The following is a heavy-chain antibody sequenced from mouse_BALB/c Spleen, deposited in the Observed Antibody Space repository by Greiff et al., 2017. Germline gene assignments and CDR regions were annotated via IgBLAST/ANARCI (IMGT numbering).Heavy chain of an antibody. Sequence: EVQLVESGGGLVKPGGSLKLSCAASGFTFSDYYMYWVRQTPEKRLEWVATISDGGSYTYYPDSVKGRFTISRDNAKNYLYLQMSSLKSEDTAMYYCARDHYYRYDGDWYFDVWGAGTTVTVSA. D-gene: IGHD2-14*01. CDR2: ISDGGSYT. CDR1: GFTFSDYY. J-gene: IGHJ1*01. CDR3: ARDHYYRYDGDWYFDV. V-gene: IGHV5-4*02.